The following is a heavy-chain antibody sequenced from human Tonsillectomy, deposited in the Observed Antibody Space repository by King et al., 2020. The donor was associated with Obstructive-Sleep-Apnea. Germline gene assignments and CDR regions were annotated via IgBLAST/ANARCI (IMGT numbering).Heavy chain of an antibody. D-gene: IGHD1-26*01. V-gene: IGHV1-69*01. CDR3: ARDIPRGYSGTYFDY. CDR1: GDTFNTHA. J-gene: IGHJ4*02. CDR2: IIPLFPVV. Sequence: QLVQSGAEVRKPGSSVKVSCKTSGDTFNTHAITRVRQAPGQGLEWMGGIIPLFPVVNYAQKFRGRVAITADESTSTAYMELSSLSSDDTAVYYCARDIPRGYSGTYFDYWGQGTLVTVSS.